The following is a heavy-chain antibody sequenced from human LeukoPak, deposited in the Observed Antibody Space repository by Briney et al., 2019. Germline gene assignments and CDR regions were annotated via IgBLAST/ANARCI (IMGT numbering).Heavy chain of an antibody. V-gene: IGHV5-51*01. CDR2: IYPGDSDT. Sequence: GEALKISCQGSGYTFSNYWIAWVRHMPGNGLEWMGIIYPGDSDTKYSPSFQSQVSISADKSFNTAYLQWRSVEASDTAIYYCARLGTPYYYYYMDVWGRGTTVTVSS. D-gene: IGHD1-1*01. J-gene: IGHJ6*03. CDR1: GYTFSNYW. CDR3: ARLGTPYYYYYMDV.